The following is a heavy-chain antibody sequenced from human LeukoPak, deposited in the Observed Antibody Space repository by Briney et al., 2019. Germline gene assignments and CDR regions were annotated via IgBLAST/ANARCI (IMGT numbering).Heavy chain of an antibody. Sequence: PGGSLRLSCAASGFTFSSYSMNWVRQAPGKGLEWVSYISSSSSTIYYADSVKGRFTVSRDNAKNSLYLQMNILRAEDTAVYYCARDNLVYSSSWSNWFDPWGQGTLVTVSS. CDR1: GFTFSSYS. J-gene: IGHJ5*02. CDR3: ARDNLVYSSSWSNWFDP. D-gene: IGHD6-13*01. V-gene: IGHV3-48*01. CDR2: ISSSSSTI.